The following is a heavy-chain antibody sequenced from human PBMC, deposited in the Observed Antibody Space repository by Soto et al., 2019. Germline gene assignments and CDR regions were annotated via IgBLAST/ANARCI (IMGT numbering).Heavy chain of an antibody. CDR2: ISAYNGNT. CDR3: ARDLKRAAAGSFDY. CDR1: GYTITSYG. Sequence: GASVKVSCKASGYTITSYGISWVRQAPGQGLEWMGWISAYNGNTNYAQKLQGRVTMTTDTSTSTAYMELRSLRSDDTAVYYCARDLKRAAAGSFDYWGQGTLVTVSS. V-gene: IGHV1-18*01. D-gene: IGHD6-13*01. J-gene: IGHJ4*02.